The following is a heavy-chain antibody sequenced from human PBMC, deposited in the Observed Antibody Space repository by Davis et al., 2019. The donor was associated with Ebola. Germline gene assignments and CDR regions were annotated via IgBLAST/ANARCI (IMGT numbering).Heavy chain of an antibody. Sequence: SVKVSCKTSGGSFSSHPISWVRQAPRQGLEWMGGIIPIFDTPHYAQKFQGRITITADVSTSTAYMELSSLRSEDTATYFCARDFDGGNYYFDYWGPGTPVTASS. J-gene: IGHJ4*02. CDR1: GGSFSSHP. V-gene: IGHV1-69*13. CDR2: IIPIFDTP. CDR3: ARDFDGGNYYFDY. D-gene: IGHD3-9*01.